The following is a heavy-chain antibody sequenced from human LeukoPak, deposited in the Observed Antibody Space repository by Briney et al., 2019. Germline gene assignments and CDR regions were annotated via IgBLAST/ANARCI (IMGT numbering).Heavy chain of an antibody. Sequence: ASVKVSCKASGYTFAAYYMHWVRQAPGQGLGWMGWINPNSGGTNYAQKFQGRVTMTRDTSISTAYMELSRLRSDDTAVYYCAREKALRYFDWSPFSMDVWGKGTTVTISS. D-gene: IGHD3-9*01. J-gene: IGHJ6*03. V-gene: IGHV1-2*02. CDR3: AREKALRYFDWSPFSMDV. CDR2: INPNSGGT. CDR1: GYTFAAYY.